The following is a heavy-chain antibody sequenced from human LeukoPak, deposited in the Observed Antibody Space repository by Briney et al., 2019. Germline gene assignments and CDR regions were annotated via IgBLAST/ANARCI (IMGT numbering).Heavy chain of an antibody. D-gene: IGHD3-22*01. CDR1: GFDLSSFD. Sequence: PGESLRLSCAASGFDLSSFDISWLRQATERGVEWVSGISSSGHIACYADSVQGRFSVSRDNSRNTLYLQMDSLRAEDTALYYCAKEVVMTTAPFGYSFVSSGEGALVTVSS. V-gene: IGHV3-23*01. CDR3: AKEVVMTTAPFGYSFVS. J-gene: IGHJ4*02. CDR2: ISSSGHIA.